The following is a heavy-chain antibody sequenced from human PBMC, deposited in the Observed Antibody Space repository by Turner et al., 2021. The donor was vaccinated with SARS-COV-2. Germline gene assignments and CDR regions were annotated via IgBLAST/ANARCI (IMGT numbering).Heavy chain of an antibody. V-gene: IGHV1-24*01. CDR2: FGPEDGET. J-gene: IGHJ5*02. CDR1: GYTLIELS. D-gene: IGHD2-8*01. Sequence: QVQLVQSGAEVKKPGASVKVSCKVSGYTLIELSMHWVRQAPGKGLDWMGGFGPEDGETIYARKFQGRVTMTEDTSTDTAYMELSSLRSEDTAVYYCATAPPYCTNGVCPNWFDPWGQGTLVTVSS. CDR3: ATAPPYCTNGVCPNWFDP.